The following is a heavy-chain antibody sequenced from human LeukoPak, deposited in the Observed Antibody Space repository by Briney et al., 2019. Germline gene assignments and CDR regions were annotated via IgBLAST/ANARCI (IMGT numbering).Heavy chain of an antibody. CDR1: GGSISSHY. V-gene: IGHV4-59*11. J-gene: IGHJ3*02. Sequence: SETLSLTCTVSGGSISSHYWSWIRQPPGKGLEWIGYISYIGSTNYSPSLRSRVTISVDTSKNQFSLRLSSVTAADTATYYCAGDHLALNALDIWGQGTMVTVSS. CDR2: ISYIGST. CDR3: AGDHLALNALDI.